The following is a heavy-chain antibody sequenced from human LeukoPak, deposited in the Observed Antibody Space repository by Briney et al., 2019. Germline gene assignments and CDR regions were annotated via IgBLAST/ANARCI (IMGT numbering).Heavy chain of an antibody. CDR1: GFMFTSYT. Sequence: GGSLRLSCTASGFMFTSYTMSWVREAPGKGLEWLSSISGNNNYIYHAPSLKGRFTISRDDAQNSVYLQMNSLKDEDTAVYYCARSRSSSPYDKNLSYWGQGTLVIVSS. CDR3: ARSRSSSPYDKNLSY. J-gene: IGHJ4*02. CDR2: ISGNNNYI. D-gene: IGHD3-10*01. V-gene: IGHV3-21*01.